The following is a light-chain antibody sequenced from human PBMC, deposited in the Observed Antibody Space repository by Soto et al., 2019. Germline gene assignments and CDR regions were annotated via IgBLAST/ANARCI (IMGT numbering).Light chain of an antibody. V-gene: IGKV3-20*01. CDR2: GAS. J-gene: IGKJ2*01. CDR1: QSVSSNY. Sequence: EIVLTQSPGTLSLSPGERVTLSCRASQSVSSNYLAWYQQKPGQAPRLLIFGASSRATGIPDRFSGSGSGTDFTLSISRLEPEDFAVYYCQQYVSSPPYTFGRGTKLEIK. CDR3: QQYVSSPPYT.